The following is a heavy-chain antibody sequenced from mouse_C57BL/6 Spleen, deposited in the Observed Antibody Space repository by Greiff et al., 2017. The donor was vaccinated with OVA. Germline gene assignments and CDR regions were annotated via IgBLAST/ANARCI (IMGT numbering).Heavy chain of an antibody. V-gene: IGHV3-6*01. CDR2: ISYDGSN. CDR3: ARGGDYYGSSFDY. CDR1: GYSITSGYY. Sequence: EVQLVESGPGLVKPSQSLSLTCSVTGYSITSGYYWNWIRQFPGNQLEWWGYISYDGSNNYNPSLKNRTSITRDTSNNQFFLKLNSGTTEDTATYYCARGGDYYGSSFDYWGQGTTLTVSA. D-gene: IGHD1-1*01. J-gene: IGHJ2*01.